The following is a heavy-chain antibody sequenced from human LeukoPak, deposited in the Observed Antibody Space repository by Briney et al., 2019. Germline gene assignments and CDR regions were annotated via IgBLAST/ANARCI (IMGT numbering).Heavy chain of an antibody. V-gene: IGHV1-24*01. CDR3: ATDRIAAAGLFDY. Sequence: GASVEVSCKVSGYALTELSMHWVRQAPGKGLEWMGGFDPEDGETIYAQKFQGRVTMTEDTSTDTAYMELSSLRSEDTAVYYCATDRIAAAGLFDYWGQGTLVTVSS. CDR2: FDPEDGET. CDR1: GYALTELS. J-gene: IGHJ4*02. D-gene: IGHD6-13*01.